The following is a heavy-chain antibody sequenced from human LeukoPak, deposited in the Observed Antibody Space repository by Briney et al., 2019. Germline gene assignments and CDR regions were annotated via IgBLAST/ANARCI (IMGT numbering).Heavy chain of an antibody. D-gene: IGHD6-19*01. CDR3: AKGQQWPDY. CDR1: GFTFSSYA. Sequence: GGSLRLSCAASGFTFSSYAMTWVRQAPGKGLEWVSAITGGGTATHYADSVKGRFTISRDNSKNTLYLQMNSLRAEDTAVYYCAKGQQWPDYWGQGTLVTVSS. J-gene: IGHJ4*02. V-gene: IGHV3-23*01. CDR2: ITGGGTAT.